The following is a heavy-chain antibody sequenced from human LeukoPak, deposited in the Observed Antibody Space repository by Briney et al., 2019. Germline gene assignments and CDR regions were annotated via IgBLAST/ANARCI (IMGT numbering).Heavy chain of an antibody. CDR3: ARVDGLTADH. CDR1: GGSISSYY. Sequence: SETLSLTCTVSGGSISSYYWSWIRQPPGKGLEWIGYIYYSGSTNYNPSLKSRVTISVDTSKNQFSLKLSSVTAADTAVYYCARVDGLTADHWGQGTLVTVSS. D-gene: IGHD2-21*02. J-gene: IGHJ4*02. V-gene: IGHV4-59*01. CDR2: IYYSGST.